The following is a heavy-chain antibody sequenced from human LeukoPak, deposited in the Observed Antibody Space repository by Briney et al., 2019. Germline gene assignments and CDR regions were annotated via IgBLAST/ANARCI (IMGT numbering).Heavy chain of an antibody. CDR3: VCSMNQWNLVY. J-gene: IGHJ1*01. Sequence: GGSLRLSCVATGFTFDMSDMSWVRQAPEKGLEWVSSITSRSESSEHADSVKGRFTISRDNSKNTLYLQMDSLRVDDTALYFCVCSMNQWNLVYWGQGTLATVSS. V-gene: IGHV3-23*01. CDR2: ITSRSESS. CDR1: GFTFDMSD. D-gene: IGHD1-1*01.